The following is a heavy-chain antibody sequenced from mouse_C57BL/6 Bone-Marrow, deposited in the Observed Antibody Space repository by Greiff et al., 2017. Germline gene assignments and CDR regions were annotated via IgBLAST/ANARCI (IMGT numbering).Heavy chain of an antibody. V-gene: IGHV10-1*01. D-gene: IGHD2-2*01. J-gene: IGHJ3*01. CDR3: ERPIYYGYDVRAWFAY. Sequence: EVQLVESGGGLVQPKGSLKLSCAASGFSFNTYAMNWVRQAPGKGLEWVARIRSKSNNYATYYADTVKDRFTISRDDSESMLYLQMNNLKTEDTAMYYCERPIYYGYDVRAWFAYWGQGTLVTVSA. CDR2: IRSKSNNYAT. CDR1: GFSFNTYA.